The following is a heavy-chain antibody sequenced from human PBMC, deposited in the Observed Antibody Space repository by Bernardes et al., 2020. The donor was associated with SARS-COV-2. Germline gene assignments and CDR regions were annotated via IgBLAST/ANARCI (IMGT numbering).Heavy chain of an antibody. V-gene: IGHV4-59*01. CDR3: ARGFDY. J-gene: IGHJ4*02. CDR2: IYYTRST. Sequence: WVSLRLTFTVSGGSISAYYRSWFRQPPGKGLEWIGYIYYTRSTTYNPSLQSRVTISVDTSKNQFSLKLSSVTAADTAVYYCARGFDYWGQGILVTVSS. CDR1: GGSISAYY.